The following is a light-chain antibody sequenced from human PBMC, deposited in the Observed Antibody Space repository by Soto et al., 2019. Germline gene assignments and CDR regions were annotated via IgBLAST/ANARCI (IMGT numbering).Light chain of an antibody. J-gene: IGLJ2*01. CDR1: SSNIGAGYD. CDR3: QSYDSSVSRV. CDR2: GNS. Sequence: QSVLTQPPSVSGAPGQRVTISCTGSSSNIGAGYDVHWYQQLPGTAPKLLIYGNSNRPSGVPDRFSGSKSGTSASLAITGLHADDEADYYCQSYDSSVSRVFGGGTKLTVL. V-gene: IGLV1-40*01.